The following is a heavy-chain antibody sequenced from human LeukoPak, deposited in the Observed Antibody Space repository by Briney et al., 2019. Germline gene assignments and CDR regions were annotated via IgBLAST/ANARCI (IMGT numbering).Heavy chain of an antibody. CDR1: GGSISSGGYY. CDR3: ARNYGDYVGDWFDP. D-gene: IGHD4-17*01. J-gene: IGHJ5*02. CDR2: IYYSGST. V-gene: IGHV4-31*03. Sequence: NPSETLSLTCTASGGSISSGGYYWSWIRQHPGKGLEWIGYIYYSGSTYYNPSLKSRVTIAVDTSKNQFSLKLSSVTAADTAVYYCARNYGDYVGDWFDPWGQGTLVTVSS.